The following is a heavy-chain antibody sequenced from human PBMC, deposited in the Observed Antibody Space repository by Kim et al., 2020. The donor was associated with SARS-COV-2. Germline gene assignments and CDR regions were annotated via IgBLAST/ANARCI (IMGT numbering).Heavy chain of an antibody. V-gene: IGHV3-9*01. CDR3: AKDMSGSGSYWDDAFDI. Sequence: GGSLRLSCAASGFTFDDYAMHWVRQAPGKGLEWVSGISWNSGSIGYADSVKGRFTISRDNAKNSLYLQMNSLRAEDTALYYCAKDMSGSGSYWDDAFDIWGQGTMVTVSS. CDR2: ISWNSGSI. CDR1: GFTFDDYA. J-gene: IGHJ3*02. D-gene: IGHD3-10*01.